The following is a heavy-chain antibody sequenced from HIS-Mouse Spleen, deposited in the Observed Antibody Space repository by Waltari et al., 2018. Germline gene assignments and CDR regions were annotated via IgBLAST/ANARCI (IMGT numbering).Heavy chain of an antibody. D-gene: IGHD3-10*01. V-gene: IGHV3-9*01. CDR3: AKDINYGSGSYYYFDY. Sequence: EVQLVESGGGLVQPGRSLRLSCAASGFTFDDYAIHWVRQAPGKGLEWVSGISWNSGSIGYADSVKGRFTISRDNAKNSLYLQMNSLRAEDTALYYCAKDINYGSGSYYYFDYWGQGTLVTVSS. J-gene: IGHJ4*02. CDR2: ISWNSGSI. CDR1: GFTFDDYA.